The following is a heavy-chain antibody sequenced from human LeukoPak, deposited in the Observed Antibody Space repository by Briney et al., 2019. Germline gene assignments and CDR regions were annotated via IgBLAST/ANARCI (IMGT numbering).Heavy chain of an antibody. V-gene: IGHV3-23*01. CDR2: ISASGGTT. CDR1: GVTFSSYG. CDR3: AKDRLVVAYFDS. Sequence: GGSLRLSCEASGVTFSSYGMSWVRQAPGKGLEWVSGISASGGTTYYADSVRGRFTISRDNSKNQLYLQMNSLRAEDTAVYYCAKDRLVVAYFDSWGQGTPVTVSS. J-gene: IGHJ4*02. D-gene: IGHD2-15*01.